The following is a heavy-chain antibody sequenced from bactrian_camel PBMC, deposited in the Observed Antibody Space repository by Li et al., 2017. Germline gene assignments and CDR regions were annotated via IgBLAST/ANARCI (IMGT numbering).Heavy chain of an antibody. D-gene: IGHD4*01. CDR2: IESDGST. CDR3: AAGFPPYVDGGDWYLRGTCDDISDYDY. Sequence: HVQLVESGGGSVQAGGSLRLSCVASGWTYLTYCMGWFRQILDKEREGVAGIESDGSTSYTDSVKGRFTVSQDSAKNILYLRMNSLKPEDTAMYYCAAGFPPYVDGGDWYLRGTCDDISDYDYWGQGTQVTVS. J-gene: IGHJ4*01. V-gene: IGHV3S9*01. CDR1: GWTYLTYC.